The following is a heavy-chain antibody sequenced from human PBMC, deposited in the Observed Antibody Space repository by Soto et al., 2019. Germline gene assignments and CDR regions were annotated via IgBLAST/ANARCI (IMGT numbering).Heavy chain of an antibody. CDR1: GGSVSSGSYY. V-gene: IGHV4-61*01. Sequence: SETLSLTCTVSGGSVSSGSYYWSWIRQPPGKGLEWIGYIYYSGSTNYNPSLKSRVTISVDTSKNQFSLKLSSVTAADTAVYFCTPGVRQVRCAPDCYSFDYWGQGALVTVSS. D-gene: IGHD2-15*01. CDR3: TPGVRQVRCAPDCYSFDY. CDR2: IYYSGST. J-gene: IGHJ4*02.